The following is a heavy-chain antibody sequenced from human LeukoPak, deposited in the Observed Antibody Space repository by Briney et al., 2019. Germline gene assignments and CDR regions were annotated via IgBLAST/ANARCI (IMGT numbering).Heavy chain of an antibody. V-gene: IGHV1-69*01. D-gene: IGHD3-3*01. Sequence: GASVKVSCKASGGTFSSYAISWVRQAPGQGLELMGGIIPIFGTANYAQKFQGRVTITADESTSTAYMELSSLRSEDTAVYYCAREKSLGDFWSGYSEYWGQGTLVTVSS. CDR2: IIPIFGTA. J-gene: IGHJ4*02. CDR3: AREKSLGDFWSGYSEY. CDR1: GGTFSSYA.